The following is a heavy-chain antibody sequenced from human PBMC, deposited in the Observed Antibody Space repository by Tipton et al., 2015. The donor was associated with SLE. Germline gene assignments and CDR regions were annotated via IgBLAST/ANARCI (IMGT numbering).Heavy chain of an antibody. D-gene: IGHD6-13*01. CDR3: ARHRGLYTSNWSHDAFDI. CDR2: IYYSGST. Sequence: TLSLTCTVSGGSISSSSYYWGWIRQPPGKGLEWIGSIYYSGSTYYNPSLKSRVTISVDTSKNQFSLKLSSVTAADTAVYYCARHRGLYTSNWSHDAFDIWGQGTMVPVSS. J-gene: IGHJ3*02. V-gene: IGHV4-39*07. CDR1: GGSISSSSYY.